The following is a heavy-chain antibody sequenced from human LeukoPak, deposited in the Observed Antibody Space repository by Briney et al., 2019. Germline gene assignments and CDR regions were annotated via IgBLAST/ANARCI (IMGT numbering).Heavy chain of an antibody. V-gene: IGHV1-24*01. Sequence: GASVKVSRKVSGHSLTKFSMEWGRHAPGKGLERMGGFDPERSETIHAQKFQGRFTMTEDTSTDTAYMELNSLTSEDTAVYYCATGSIVYDFWGQGTLVTVSS. CDR1: GHSLTKFS. D-gene: IGHD1-26*01. J-gene: IGHJ4*02. CDR2: FDPERSET. CDR3: ATGSIVYDF.